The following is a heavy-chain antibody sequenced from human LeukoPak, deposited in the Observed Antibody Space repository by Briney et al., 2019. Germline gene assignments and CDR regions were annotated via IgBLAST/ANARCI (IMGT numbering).Heavy chain of an antibody. CDR3: TTIQFARTMSFDY. D-gene: IGHD3-10*01. Sequence: PGGSLRLSCAASGLSFNSCGMHWVRQAPGKGLEWVGRIRSKFDGGTTDYAAHVKGRFTMSRDDSKNSLYLQMNSLKSEDTAVYYCTTIQFARTMSFDYWGQGTLVAVSS. CDR1: GLSFNSCG. V-gene: IGHV3-15*01. CDR2: IRSKFDGGTT. J-gene: IGHJ4*02.